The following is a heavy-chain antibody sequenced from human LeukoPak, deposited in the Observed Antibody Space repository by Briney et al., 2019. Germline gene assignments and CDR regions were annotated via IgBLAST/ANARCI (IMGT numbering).Heavy chain of an antibody. CDR2: ISWDGGST. CDR3: AKGTQAMVRGALFDY. CDR1: GFTFDDYA. D-gene: IGHD3-10*01. V-gene: IGHV3-43D*03. J-gene: IGHJ4*02. Sequence: GSLRLSCAASGFTFDDYAMHWVRQAPGKGLEWVSLISWDGGSTYYADSVKGRFTISRDNSKNSLYLQMNSLRAEDTALYYCAKGTQAMVRGALFDYWGQGTLVTVSS.